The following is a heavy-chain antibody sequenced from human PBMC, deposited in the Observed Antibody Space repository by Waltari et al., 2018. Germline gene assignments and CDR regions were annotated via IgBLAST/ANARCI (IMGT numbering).Heavy chain of an antibody. D-gene: IGHD1-7*01. CDR1: GFTLSNYA. CDR2: ITGSGDNT. Sequence: EVQLLESGGGLVQPGGSLRLSCEASGFTLSNYAMSWARQAPGKGLEWVSGITGSGDNTYYAGSVKGRFTISRDNSKNTLSLQMNSLRDDDTAVYSCAKNANANYINWFDPWGQGTLVTVSS. J-gene: IGHJ5*02. CDR3: AKNANANYINWFDP. V-gene: IGHV3-23*01.